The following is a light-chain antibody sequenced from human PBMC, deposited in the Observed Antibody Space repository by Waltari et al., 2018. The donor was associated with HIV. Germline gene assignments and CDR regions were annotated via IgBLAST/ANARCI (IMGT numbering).Light chain of an antibody. CDR2: WAF. V-gene: IGKV4-1*01. Sequence: EIVMTQAPESLAVSLGERDTINCKSSQSIFQSASSKNYLAWYHQKPGKPPQLLISWAFTRSSGVPVRFRGAGSGTDFTLTITSLQTEDVAVSWCQQYYSAPLTFGGGTKVAIK. CDR3: QQYYSAPLT. J-gene: IGKJ4*01. CDR1: QSIFQSASSKNY.